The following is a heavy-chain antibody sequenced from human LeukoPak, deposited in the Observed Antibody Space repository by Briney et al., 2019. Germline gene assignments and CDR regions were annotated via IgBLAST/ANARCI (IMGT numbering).Heavy chain of an antibody. CDR2: ISSSSSSYI. D-gene: IGHD2-15*01. CDR3: ARGFYCNDDSCLNYIDF. J-gene: IGHJ4*02. CDR1: GFTNYN. V-gene: IGHV3-21*06. Sequence: PGGSLRLSCAASGFTNYNIYWVRQAPGKGLEWVSSISSSSSSYIYYADSVKGRFTISRDNAKTSVYLEMNSLRAEDTAVYYCARGFYCNDDSCLNYIDFWGQGALVTVSS.